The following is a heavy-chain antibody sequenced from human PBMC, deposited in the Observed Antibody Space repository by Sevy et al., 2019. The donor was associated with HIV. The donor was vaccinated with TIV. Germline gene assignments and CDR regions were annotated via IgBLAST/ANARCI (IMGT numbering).Heavy chain of an antibody. CDR1: GFTFSRYG. D-gene: IGHD2-15*01. V-gene: IGHV3-30*02. Sequence: GGSLRLSCAASGFTFSRYGMHWVRQSPGKGLEWVAFIRYDGSNKYFADSVKGRFTISRDNSDNTVILQMNSLRAEDSAVYYCASGLAYWYFDLWGRGTLVTVSS. CDR3: ASGLAYWYFDL. CDR2: IRYDGSNK. J-gene: IGHJ2*01.